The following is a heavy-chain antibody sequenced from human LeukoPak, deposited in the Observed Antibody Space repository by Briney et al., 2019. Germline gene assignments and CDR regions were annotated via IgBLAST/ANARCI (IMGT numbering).Heavy chain of an antibody. CDR1: GFTFSSYW. D-gene: IGHD3-16*01. J-gene: IGHJ4*02. V-gene: IGHV3-7*01. Sequence: GGSLRLSXAASGFTFSSYWMSWVRQAPGKGLEWVANIKQDGSEKYYVDSVKGRFTIPRDNAKNSLYLQMNSLRAEDTAVYYCASWGWDWIDYFDYWGQGTLVTVSS. CDR3: ASWGWDWIDYFDY. CDR2: IKQDGSEK.